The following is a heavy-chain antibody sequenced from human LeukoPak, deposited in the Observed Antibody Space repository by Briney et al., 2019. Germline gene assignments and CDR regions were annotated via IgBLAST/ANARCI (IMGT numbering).Heavy chain of an antibody. J-gene: IGHJ4*02. V-gene: IGHV1-46*01. D-gene: IGHD1-7*01. CDR3: AAELSH. CDR1: GYTFTSYY. Sequence: GASVKVSCKASGYTFTSYYMHWVRQAPGQGLEWMGIINPNGGSTSYAQRFQGRVTVTRDTSTSTVYMELSGLTSEDTAVYHCAAELSHWGQGTLVTVSS. CDR2: INPNGGST.